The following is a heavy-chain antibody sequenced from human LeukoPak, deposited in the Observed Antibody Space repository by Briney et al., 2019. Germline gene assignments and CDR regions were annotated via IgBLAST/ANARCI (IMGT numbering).Heavy chain of an antibody. CDR3: ARRSQQRNFDY. J-gene: IGHJ4*02. V-gene: IGHV4-34*01. Sequence: PSETLSLTCAVYGGSFSGYYWSWIRQPPGKGLEWIGEINHSGSTNYNPSLKSRVTISVDTSENQFSLKLSSVTAADTAVYYCARRSQQRNFDYWGQGTLVTVSS. CDR1: GGSFSGYY. D-gene: IGHD1/OR15-1a*01. CDR2: INHSGST.